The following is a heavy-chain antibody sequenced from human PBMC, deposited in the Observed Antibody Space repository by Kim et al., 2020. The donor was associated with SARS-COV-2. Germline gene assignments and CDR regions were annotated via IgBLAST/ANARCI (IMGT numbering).Heavy chain of an antibody. CDR2: ITYDGSNK. Sequence: GGSLRLSCAASGFTFSSYAMHWVRQAPGKGLEWVAVITYDGSNKDYADSVKGRFTISRDNSKNTLYLQMNSLRAEDTAVYYCARGSGVYHEIDALDIWGQRTMVTVSS. D-gene: IGHD2-15*01. CDR1: GFTFSSYA. J-gene: IGHJ3*02. V-gene: IGHV3-30*04. CDR3: ARGSGVYHEIDALDI.